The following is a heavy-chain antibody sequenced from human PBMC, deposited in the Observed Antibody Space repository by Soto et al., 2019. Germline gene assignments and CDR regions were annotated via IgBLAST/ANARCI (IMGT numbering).Heavy chain of an antibody. V-gene: IGHV3-30-3*01. Sequence: PGGSLRLSCAASGFTFSSYPMHWVRQAPGKGLEWVAVISYDGSNKYYADSVKGRFTISRDNSKNTLYLQMNSLRAEDTAVYYCARGYYYDSSGPPGGYWGQGTLVTVSS. D-gene: IGHD3-22*01. J-gene: IGHJ4*02. CDR1: GFTFSSYP. CDR2: ISYDGSNK. CDR3: ARGYYYDSSGPPGGY.